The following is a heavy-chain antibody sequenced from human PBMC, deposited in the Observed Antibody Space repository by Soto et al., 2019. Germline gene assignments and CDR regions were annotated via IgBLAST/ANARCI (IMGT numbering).Heavy chain of an antibody. CDR3: ARAPYDILTGYEYNWFDP. J-gene: IGHJ5*02. CDR1: GGTFSSYT. Sequence: GASVTVSCKASGGTFSSYTISWVRPAPGQGLEWMGRIIPILGIANYAQKFQGRVTISADKSTSTAYMELSSLRSEDTAVYYCARAPYDILTGYEYNWFDPWGQGTLVTVSS. CDR2: IIPILGIA. D-gene: IGHD3-9*01. V-gene: IGHV1-69*02.